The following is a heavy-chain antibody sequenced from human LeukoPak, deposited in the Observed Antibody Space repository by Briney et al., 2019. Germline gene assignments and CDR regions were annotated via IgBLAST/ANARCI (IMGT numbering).Heavy chain of an antibody. V-gene: IGHV3-23*01. D-gene: IGHD3-22*01. Sequence: GGSLRLSCAASGFTFSSYGMSWVRQAPGKGLEWVSAISGSGGSTYYADSVKGRLTISRDNSKNTLYLQMNSLRAEDTAVYYCAKYVHPDSSGYSPFDYWGQGTLVTVSS. CDR3: AKYVHPDSSGYSPFDY. CDR2: ISGSGGST. J-gene: IGHJ4*02. CDR1: GFTFSSYG.